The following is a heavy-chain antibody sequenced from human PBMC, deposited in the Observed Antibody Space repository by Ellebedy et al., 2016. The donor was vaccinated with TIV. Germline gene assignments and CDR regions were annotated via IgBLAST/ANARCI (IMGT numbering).Heavy chain of an antibody. Sequence: GESLKISCAASGFTFSNYAMNWVRQAPGKGLEWVSTSSASGDRTYYADSVKGRFTISRDNSKNTLYLQMNSLRGEDTAVYYCARGRGGSTGSDYFDYWGQGTLVTVSS. J-gene: IGHJ4*02. D-gene: IGHD2-2*01. CDR1: GFTFSNYA. CDR3: ARGRGGSTGSDYFDY. CDR2: SSASGDRT. V-gene: IGHV3-23*01.